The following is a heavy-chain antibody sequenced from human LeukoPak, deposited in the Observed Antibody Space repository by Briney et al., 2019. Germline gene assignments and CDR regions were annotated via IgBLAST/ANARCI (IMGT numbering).Heavy chain of an antibody. V-gene: IGHV3-21*01. Sequence: GGSLRLSCAASGFTFSSYSMNWVRQAPGKGLEWVSSISSSSSYIYYADSVKGRFTISRDNAKNSLYLQMNSLRAEDTAVYYCARGTYSSGWYLMYWGQGTLVTVSS. D-gene: IGHD6-19*01. CDR3: ARGTYSSGWYLMY. J-gene: IGHJ4*02. CDR1: GFTFSSYS. CDR2: ISSSSSYI.